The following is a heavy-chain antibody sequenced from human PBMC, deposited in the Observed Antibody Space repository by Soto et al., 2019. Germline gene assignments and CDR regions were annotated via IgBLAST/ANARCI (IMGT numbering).Heavy chain of an antibody. V-gene: IGHV3-30*01. CDR1: GFTFRSYA. CDR3: ARVYSNSWSDF. Sequence: QVQLVESGGGVVQPGRSLRLSCAASGFTFRSYAMDWVRQAPGKGLEWVAVISYDGTNKYYADSVKVRFTISRDNSKNTLSLQMNSLRPDDTAVYYCARVYSNSWSDFWGQGTLVTVSS. J-gene: IGHJ4*02. D-gene: IGHD6-13*01. CDR2: ISYDGTNK.